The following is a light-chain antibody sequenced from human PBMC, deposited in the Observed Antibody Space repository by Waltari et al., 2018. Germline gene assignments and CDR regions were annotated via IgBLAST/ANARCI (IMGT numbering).Light chain of an antibody. J-gene: IGLJ2*01. V-gene: IGLV1-51*01. CDR2: DNN. CDR3: ATWDNSLTAVV. CDR1: RSNIGNYY. Sequence: SVLTQPPSVSAAPGQKVPISCSGRRSNIGNYYVSWSHQLPGAAPKLLIYDNNKRPSGIPDRFSASKSGTSSTLDITGLQIGDEADYYCATWDNSLTAVVFGGGTKLTVL.